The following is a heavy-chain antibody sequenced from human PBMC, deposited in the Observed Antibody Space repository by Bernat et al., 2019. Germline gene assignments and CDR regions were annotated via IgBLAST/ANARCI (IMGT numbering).Heavy chain of an antibody. J-gene: IGHJ5*02. CDR1: GFSLSITAVG. CDR3: AHGSGGLFDR. CDR2: IYWKDDN. Sequence: QITLKESGPTLVKPTQTLTLTCTFSGFSLSITAVGVGWIRQPPGKPLEWLALIYWKDDNKYSPLLKNRLYITKDTSGDQVVLTLTNVDPVDTATFFCAHGSGGLFDRWSPGTLLPVSS. V-gene: IGHV2-5*01. D-gene: IGHD6-19*01.